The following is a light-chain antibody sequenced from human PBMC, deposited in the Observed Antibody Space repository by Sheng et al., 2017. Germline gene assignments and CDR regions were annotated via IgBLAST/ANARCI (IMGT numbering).Light chain of an antibody. V-gene: IGKV1-5*03. J-gene: IGKJ2*01. Sequence: DVQMTQSPSTLSASIGDRVTITCRASQSISHWLAWYQQKPGKAPNLLIYKASTLETGVPSRFSGSGSGTEFTLTITSLQPDDFATYICQQYNDDPYTFGPGTKLE. CDR2: KAS. CDR1: QSISHW. CDR3: QQYNDDPYT.